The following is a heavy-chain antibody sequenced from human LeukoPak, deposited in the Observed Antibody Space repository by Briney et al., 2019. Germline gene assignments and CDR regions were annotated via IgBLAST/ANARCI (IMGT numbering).Heavy chain of an antibody. CDR3: AREGIVLRAFDI. CDR1: GGSFSGYY. CDR2: INHSGST. V-gene: IGHV4-34*01. Sequence: PSETLSLTCAVYGGSFSGYYWSWIRQPPGKGLEWIGEINHSGSTNYNPSLKSRVTISVDTSKNQFSLKLSSVTAADTAVYYCAREGIVLRAFDIWGQGTMVTVSS. D-gene: IGHD2/OR15-2a*01. J-gene: IGHJ3*02.